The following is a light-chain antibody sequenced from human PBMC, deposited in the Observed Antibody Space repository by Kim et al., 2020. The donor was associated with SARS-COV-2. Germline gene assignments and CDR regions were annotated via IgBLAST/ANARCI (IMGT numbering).Light chain of an antibody. Sequence: APGKAATITCGGSNIGSKSVNWYQQRPGQAPFLVIYYDTDRPSGIPERFSGSNSGNTATLTISGVETGDEADYYCQVWDGSSDRPVFGGGTQLTVL. CDR1: NIGSKS. CDR2: YDT. V-gene: IGLV3-21*04. J-gene: IGLJ3*02. CDR3: QVWDGSSDRPV.